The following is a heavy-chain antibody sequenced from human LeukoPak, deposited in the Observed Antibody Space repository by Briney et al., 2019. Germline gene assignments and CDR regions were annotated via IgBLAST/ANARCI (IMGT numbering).Heavy chain of an antibody. V-gene: IGHV4-39*01. CDR3: SRGVFGVPGLVEY. CDR1: GGSISSYY. D-gene: IGHD3-3*01. CDR2: IYYSGSS. Sequence: PSETLSLTCTVSGGSISSYYWGWIRQPPGKGLEWIGSIYYSGSSYYNPSLKSRVTISVDTSKNQFSLKLSSVTAADTAVYYCSRGVFGVPGLVEYWGQGTLVTVSS. J-gene: IGHJ4*02.